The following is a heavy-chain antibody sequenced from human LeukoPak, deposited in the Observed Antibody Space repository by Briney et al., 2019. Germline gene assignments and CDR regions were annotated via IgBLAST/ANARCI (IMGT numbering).Heavy chain of an antibody. Sequence: GGSLRLSCAASGFTFSSYSMNWVRQAPGKGLEWVSSISSSSSYIYYADSVKGRFAISRDNAKNSLYLQMNSLRAEDTAVYYCARELGYYYDSIGYWGQGTLVTVSP. CDR3: ARELGYYYDSIGY. D-gene: IGHD3-22*01. J-gene: IGHJ4*02. V-gene: IGHV3-21*01. CDR2: ISSSSSYI. CDR1: GFTFSSYS.